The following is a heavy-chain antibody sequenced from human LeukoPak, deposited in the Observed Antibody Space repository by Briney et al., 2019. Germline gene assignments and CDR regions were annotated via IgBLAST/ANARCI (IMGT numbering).Heavy chain of an antibody. V-gene: IGHV4-30-4*01. D-gene: IGHD3-22*01. J-gene: IGHJ4*02. CDR2: IYYSGST. CDR3: ARASSMIVVWFDY. CDR1: GVSISSGDYY. Sequence: SQTLSLTCTVSGVSISSGDYYWRWLRQPPGKGLGWIGYIYYSGSTYYNPSLKSRVTISVDTSKNQFSLNLSSVTAADTAVYYCARASSMIVVWFDYWGQGTLVTVSS.